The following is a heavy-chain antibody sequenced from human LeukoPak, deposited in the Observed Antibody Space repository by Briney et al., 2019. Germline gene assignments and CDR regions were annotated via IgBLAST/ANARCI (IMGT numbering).Heavy chain of an antibody. CDR1: GFTFSSYS. V-gene: IGHV3-21*01. J-gene: IGHJ6*03. Sequence: GGSLRLSCAASGFTFSSYSMNWVRQAPGKGLEWVSSISSSGSYIYYADSVKGRFTISRDNAKNSLYLQMNSLRAEDTAVYYCARDQYCSSTSCYDYYMDVWGKGTTVTVSS. CDR3: ARDQYCSSTSCYDYYMDV. CDR2: ISSSGSYI. D-gene: IGHD2-2*01.